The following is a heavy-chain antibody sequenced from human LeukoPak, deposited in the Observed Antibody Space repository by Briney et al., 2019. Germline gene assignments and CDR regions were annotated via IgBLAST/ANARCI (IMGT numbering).Heavy chain of an antibody. CDR2: INPNSGGT. CDR3: ARVIGRFLEWEDY. J-gene: IGHJ4*02. CDR1: GFTVTDYY. V-gene: IGHV1-2*02. D-gene: IGHD3-3*01. Sequence: ASVKVSCKASGFTVTDYYMHWVRQAPGQGLEWMGWINPNSGGTNYAQKFQGRVTMTRDTSISTAYMELSRLRSDDTAVYYCARVIGRFLEWEDYWGQGTLVTVSS.